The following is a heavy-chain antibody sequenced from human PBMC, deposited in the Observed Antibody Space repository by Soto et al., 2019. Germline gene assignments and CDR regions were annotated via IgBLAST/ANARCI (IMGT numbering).Heavy chain of an antibody. J-gene: IGHJ5*02. CDR3: LARGMPYDFLSGPHPFDP. D-gene: IGHD3-3*01. V-gene: IGHV4-34*01. CDR2: INHRGGA. Sequence: SETLSLTCAAHNGSFTDYFWTWIRQSPGRGLEWIGEINHRGGATYNPSLRSRVTISIDTSKNHFSLSLRSLTAADTAVYYCLARGMPYDFLSGPHPFDPWGHGTLVTVSS. CDR1: NGSFTDYF.